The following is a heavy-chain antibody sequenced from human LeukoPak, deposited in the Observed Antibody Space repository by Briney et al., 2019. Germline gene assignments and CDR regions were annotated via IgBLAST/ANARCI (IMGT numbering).Heavy chain of an antibody. D-gene: IGHD3-10*01. V-gene: IGHV3-23*01. Sequence: PGGSLRLSCAASGFTFSSYAMSWVRQAPGKGLEWVSGISGSGGSTGYADSVKGRFTISRDNAKNSLYLQMNSLRAEDTAVYYCARASGSGSYWGQGTLVTVSS. CDR1: GFTFSSYA. CDR2: ISGSGGST. CDR3: ARASGSGSY. J-gene: IGHJ4*02.